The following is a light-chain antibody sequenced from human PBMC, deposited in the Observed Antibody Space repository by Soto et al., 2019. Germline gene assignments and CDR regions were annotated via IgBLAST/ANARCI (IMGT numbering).Light chain of an antibody. J-gene: IGKJ5*01. V-gene: IGKV1-39*01. Sequence: DIQLTKSRPSLSASVGDRIACTCRASQSISSYLNWYQQKPGKAPKLMIYAASSLQSGVPSRFSGSGSGTDFTLTINSLEPEDFAVYYCQQRSSWPPITFGQGTRVEIK. CDR1: QSISSY. CDR3: QQRSSWPPIT. CDR2: AAS.